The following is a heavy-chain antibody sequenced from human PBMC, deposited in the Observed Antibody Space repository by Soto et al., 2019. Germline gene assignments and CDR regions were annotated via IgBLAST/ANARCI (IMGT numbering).Heavy chain of an antibody. Sequence: SETLSLTCTVSGASISSSPYYWGWIRQAPGKGLEWLGSIYYRGTTHYNPSLKSRVTIFADTSKNQFSLRLTSVTAADTSVYYCARHEGDTYGTPSGAFDIWGHGTMVT. V-gene: IGHV4-39*01. CDR1: GASISSSPYY. CDR3: ARHEGDTYGTPSGAFDI. J-gene: IGHJ3*02. D-gene: IGHD1-26*01. CDR2: IYYRGTT.